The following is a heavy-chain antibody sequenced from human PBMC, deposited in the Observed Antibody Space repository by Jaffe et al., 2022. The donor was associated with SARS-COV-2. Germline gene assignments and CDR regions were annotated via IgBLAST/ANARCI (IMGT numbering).Heavy chain of an antibody. J-gene: IGHJ4*02. CDR3: AKGHINSGRVFWFDY. CDR2: ITWNSATI. D-gene: IGHD3-10*01. CDR1: GFTFENYA. V-gene: IGHV3-9*01. Sequence: EVQLAESGGGLEQPGRSLRLSCAASGFTFENYAMHWVRQAPGKGLEWVSGITWNSATIDYADSVKGRFTISRDNAKNSLYLQMNSLRVEDTAFYYCAKGHINSGRVFWFDYWGQGSLVTVSS.